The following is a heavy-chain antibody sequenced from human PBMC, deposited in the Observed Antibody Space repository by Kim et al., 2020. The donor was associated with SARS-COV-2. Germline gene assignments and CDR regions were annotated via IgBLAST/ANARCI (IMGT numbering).Heavy chain of an antibody. D-gene: IGHD4-4*01. CDR3: TRGPYSDYFDY. CDR2: T. Sequence: TYYHPSLQSRATLSMDRSQNQFSLTLTSVTAPDTAVYYCTRGPYSDYFDYWGQGTLVTVSS. V-gene: IGHV4-30-2*01. J-gene: IGHJ4*02.